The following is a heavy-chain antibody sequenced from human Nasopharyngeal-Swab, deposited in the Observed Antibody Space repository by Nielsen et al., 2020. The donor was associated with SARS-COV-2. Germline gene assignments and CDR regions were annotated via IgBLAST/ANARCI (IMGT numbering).Heavy chain of an antibody. Sequence: GGSLRLSCAAPGFTFSGSAMHWVRQASGKGLEWVGRIRSKANSYATAYAASVKGRFTISRDDSKNTAYLQMNSLKTEDTAVYYCTRLSLGGDYWGQGTLVTVSS. CDR3: TRLSLGGDY. D-gene: IGHD3-16*01. CDR2: IRSKANSYAT. CDR1: GFTFSGSA. V-gene: IGHV3-73*01. J-gene: IGHJ4*02.